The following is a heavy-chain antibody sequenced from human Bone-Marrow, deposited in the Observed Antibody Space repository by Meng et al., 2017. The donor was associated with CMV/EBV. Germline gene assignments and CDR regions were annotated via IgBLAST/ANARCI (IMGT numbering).Heavy chain of an antibody. CDR2: IRYDGSNK. CDR3: ARTGRGRGSYCSSTSCYKPYGMDV. V-gene: IGHV3-30*02. Sequence: GGSLRLSCAASGFTFSSYGMHWVRQAPGKGLEWVAFIRYDGSNKYYADSVKGRFTISRDNAKNSLYLQMNSLRAEDTAVYYCARTGRGRGSYCSSTSCYKPYGMDVWGQGTTVTVSS. D-gene: IGHD2-2*02. CDR1: GFTFSSYG. J-gene: IGHJ6*02.